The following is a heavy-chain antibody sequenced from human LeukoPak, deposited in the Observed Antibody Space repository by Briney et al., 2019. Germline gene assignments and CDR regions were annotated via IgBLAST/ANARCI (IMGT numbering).Heavy chain of an antibody. CDR2: IYHSGST. CDR3: ARDLFVGDIVATTYYYYGMDV. Sequence: SETLSLTCTVSGGSISSSNWWSWVRQPPGKGLEWIGEIYHSGSTNYNPSLKSRVTISVDKSKNQFSLKLSSVTAADTAVYYCARDLFVGDIVATTYYYYGMDVWGQGTTVTVSS. V-gene: IGHV4-4*02. CDR1: GGSISSSNW. J-gene: IGHJ6*02. D-gene: IGHD5-12*01.